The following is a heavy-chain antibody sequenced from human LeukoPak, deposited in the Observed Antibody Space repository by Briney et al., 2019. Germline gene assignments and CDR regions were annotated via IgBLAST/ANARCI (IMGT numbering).Heavy chain of an antibody. CDR1: GYTFTSYD. J-gene: IGHJ5*02. CDR2: ISAYNGNT. Sequence: GASVKVSCKASGYTFTSYDINWVRQAPGQGLEWMGWISAYNGNTNYAQKLQGRVTMTTDTSTSTAYMELRSLRSDDTAVYYCARVVSGYYYDSSGYLVAWGQGTLVTVSS. D-gene: IGHD3-22*01. CDR3: ARVVSGYYYDSSGYLVA. V-gene: IGHV1-18*01.